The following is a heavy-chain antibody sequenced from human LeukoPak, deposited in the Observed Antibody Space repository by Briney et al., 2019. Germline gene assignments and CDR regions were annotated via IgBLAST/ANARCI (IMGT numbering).Heavy chain of an antibody. CDR3: ARGMRWLHRSYYFDY. CDR2: ISSSGSTI. CDR1: GFTFSSYE. Sequence: GGSLRLSCAASGFTFSSYEMNWVRQAPGKGLEWVSYISSSGSTIYYADSVKGRFTISRDNAKNSLYLQMNSLRAEDTAVYYCARGMRWLHRSYYFDYWGQGTLVTVSS. D-gene: IGHD5-24*01. V-gene: IGHV3-48*03. J-gene: IGHJ4*02.